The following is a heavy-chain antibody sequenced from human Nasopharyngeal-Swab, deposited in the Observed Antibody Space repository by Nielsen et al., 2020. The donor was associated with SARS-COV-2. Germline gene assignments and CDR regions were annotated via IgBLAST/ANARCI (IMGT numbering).Heavy chain of an antibody. CDR3: ARNPTDELLLYYYYGMDV. CDR1: GFTFSSYS. J-gene: IGHJ6*02. D-gene: IGHD2-2*01. V-gene: IGHV3-21*01. CDR2: ISSSSSYI. Sequence: GESLKISCAASGFTFSSYSMNWVRQAPGKGLEWVSSISSSSSYIYYADSVKGRFTISRDNAKNSLYLQMNSLRAEDTAVYYCARNPTDELLLYYYYGMDVWGQGTTVTVSS.